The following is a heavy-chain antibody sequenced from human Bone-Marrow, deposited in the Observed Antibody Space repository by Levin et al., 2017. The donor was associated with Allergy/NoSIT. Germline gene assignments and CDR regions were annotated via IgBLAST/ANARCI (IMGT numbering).Heavy chain of an antibody. D-gene: IGHD3-22*01. CDR2: IYPGDSDT. CDR3: ARHEAYYHDGRGFCCGDS. CDR1: GYNFATKW. Sequence: GESLKISCKASGYNFATKWIAWVRQMPGSGLEWMGLIYPGDSDTRYSPSFQGQVTISADKSINTAYLQWSSLKASDSAVYYCARHEAYYHDGRGFCCGDSWGQGTQVTVTS. V-gene: IGHV5-51*01. J-gene: IGHJ4*02.